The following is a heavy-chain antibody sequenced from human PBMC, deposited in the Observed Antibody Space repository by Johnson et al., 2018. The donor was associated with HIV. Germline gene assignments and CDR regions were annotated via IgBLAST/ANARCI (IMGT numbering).Heavy chain of an antibody. CDR1: GFTLSNYA. Sequence: QVQLVESGGGVVQTGRSLRLSCAVSGFTLSNYAMHWVRQAPGKGLEWVAFISNAGSIKFSAVSVQGRFTISKNNSKNTLYLQMNSLRPEDTAVYYCVQGVPNPAGAFDIWGRGTMVTVSS. CDR2: ISNAGSIK. CDR3: VQGVPNPAGAFDI. D-gene: IGHD6-19*01. V-gene: IGHV3-30-3*01. J-gene: IGHJ3*02.